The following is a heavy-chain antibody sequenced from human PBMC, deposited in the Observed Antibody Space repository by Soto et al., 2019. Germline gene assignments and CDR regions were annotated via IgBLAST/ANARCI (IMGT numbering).Heavy chain of an antibody. J-gene: IGHJ6*03. V-gene: IGHV4-34*01. CDR3: ARVGPYYYGSGSYPQLELYYYYMDV. CDR1: GGSFSGYY. CDR2: INHSGST. D-gene: IGHD3-10*01. Sequence: SETLSLTCAVYGGSFSGYYWSWIRQPPGKGLEWIGEINHSGSTNYNPSLKSRVTISVDTSKNQFSLKLSSVTAADTAVYYCARVGPYYYGSGSYPQLELYYYYMDVWGKGTTVTVSS.